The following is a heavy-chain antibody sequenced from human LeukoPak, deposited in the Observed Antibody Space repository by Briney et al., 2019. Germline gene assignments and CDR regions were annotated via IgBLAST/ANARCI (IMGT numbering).Heavy chain of an antibody. Sequence: SETLSLTCTVSGGSFSSGSYYWGWIRQPPGKGLEWIGSAYYSGSTYYNTSLKSRVTISVDTSRNQFSLKLSSVTAADTAVYYCARDTVGATFPGAFDIWGQGTMVTVSS. D-gene: IGHD1-26*01. V-gene: IGHV4-39*07. CDR3: ARDTVGATFPGAFDI. CDR1: GGSFSSGSYY. CDR2: AYYSGST. J-gene: IGHJ3*02.